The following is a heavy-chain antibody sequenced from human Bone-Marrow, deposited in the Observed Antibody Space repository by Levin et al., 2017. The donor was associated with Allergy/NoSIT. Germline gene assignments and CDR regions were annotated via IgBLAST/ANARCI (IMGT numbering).Heavy chain of an antibody. CDR1: GYIFSGYF. D-gene: IGHD6-13*01. CDR3: VPIAAPGTVYYGVDV. CDR2: IDPNSGGT. V-gene: IGHV1-2*02. J-gene: IGHJ6*02. Sequence: ASVKVSCKASGYIFSGYFIHWVRQAPGQGLEWMGWIDPNSGGTNYAQKFQGRVTLTWDTSITTAHLELSRLRSADPAVHYCVPIAAPGTVYYGVDVWGQGTTVIVSS.